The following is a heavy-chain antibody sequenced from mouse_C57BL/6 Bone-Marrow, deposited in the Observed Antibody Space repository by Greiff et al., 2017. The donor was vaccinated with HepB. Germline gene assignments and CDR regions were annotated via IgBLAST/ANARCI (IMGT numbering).Heavy chain of an antibody. J-gene: IGHJ3*01. Sequence: QVTLQECGPGLFQPSHTLSLTCSLSGFSLSTFGMGVGWFRQRSGKGLEWLAHIWWDDDKYYNPALESRRTVSKATSKNQVFLKIANVDTADTATYYCAQIHYGSSGIGYWGQGTLVTVSA. D-gene: IGHD1-1*01. CDR2: IWWDDDK. CDR1: GFSLSTFGMG. V-gene: IGHV8-8*01. CDR3: AQIHYGSSGIGY.